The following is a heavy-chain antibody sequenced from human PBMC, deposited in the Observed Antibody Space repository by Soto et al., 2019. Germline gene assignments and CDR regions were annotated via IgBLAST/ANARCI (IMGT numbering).Heavy chain of an antibody. Sequence: QVQLEQSGAEVKKPGSSVKVSCKASGGTFRNSAISWVRQAPGQGLEWLGGIMPIFRTPDYSQKFQGRVTVTADESTRTAYMELCGLRSDDTAVYYCARDNDRPQLGGNYYYILDVWGQGTTVTVSS. D-gene: IGHD1-1*01. V-gene: IGHV1-69*12. CDR3: ARDNDRPQLGGNYYYILDV. CDR1: GGTFRNSA. CDR2: IMPIFRTP. J-gene: IGHJ6*02.